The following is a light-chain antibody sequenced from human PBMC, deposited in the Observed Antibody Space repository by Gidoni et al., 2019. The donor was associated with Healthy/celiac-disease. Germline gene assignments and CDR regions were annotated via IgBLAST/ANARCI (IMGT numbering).Light chain of an antibody. CDR1: QSISSW. Sequence: DIQMTQSPSTLSASVGDRVTITCRASQSISSWLAWYQQKPGKAPKLLIYKASSLESGVPSRFSGSGSGTEFTLTISSLQPDDFATYYCQQDNSYSPLTFGGXTKVEIK. V-gene: IGKV1-5*03. CDR3: QQDNSYSPLT. CDR2: KAS. J-gene: IGKJ4*01.